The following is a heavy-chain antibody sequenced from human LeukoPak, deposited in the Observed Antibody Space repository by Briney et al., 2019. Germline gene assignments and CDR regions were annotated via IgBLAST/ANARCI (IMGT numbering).Heavy chain of an antibody. CDR1: GFTFSSYA. Sequence: PGGSLRLSCAASGFTFSSYAMSWVRQAPGKGLEWVSAISGSGGSTYYADSVKGRFTISRDNSKNTLYLQMDSLRGDDTAMYYCVRDGGAGSDYWGQGSLVTVSS. CDR3: VRDGGAGSDY. D-gene: IGHD3-16*01. CDR2: ISGSGGST. V-gene: IGHV3-23*01. J-gene: IGHJ4*02.